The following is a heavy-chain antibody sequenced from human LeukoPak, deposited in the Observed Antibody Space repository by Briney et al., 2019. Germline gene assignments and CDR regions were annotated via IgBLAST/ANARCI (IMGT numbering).Heavy chain of an antibody. CDR3: AREQYSSGSAFDI. CDR2: IKGDGREK. Sequence: GGSLRLSCAASGFTVSSNEMSWVRQVPGKGLEWVANIKGDGREKYYVDSVKGRFTISRDNAKNSLYLQMNSLRAEDTAVYYCAREQYSSGSAFDIWGQGTMVTVSS. J-gene: IGHJ3*02. D-gene: IGHD6-19*01. V-gene: IGHV3-7*01. CDR1: GFTVSSNE.